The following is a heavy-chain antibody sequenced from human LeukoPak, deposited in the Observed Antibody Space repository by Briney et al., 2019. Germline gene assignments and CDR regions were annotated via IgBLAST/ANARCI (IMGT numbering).Heavy chain of an antibody. CDR2: ISGSGGST. V-gene: IGHV3-23*01. CDR1: GFTFSSYA. D-gene: IGHD4-17*01. J-gene: IGHJ6*03. CDR3: AREVRGDYAGPHCYYMDV. Sequence: GGSLRLSCAASGFTFSSYAMSWVRQAPGKGLEWVSAISGSGGSTYYADSVKGRFTISRDNSKNTLYLQMNSLRAEDTAVYYCAREVRGDYAGPHCYYMDVWGKGTTVTISS.